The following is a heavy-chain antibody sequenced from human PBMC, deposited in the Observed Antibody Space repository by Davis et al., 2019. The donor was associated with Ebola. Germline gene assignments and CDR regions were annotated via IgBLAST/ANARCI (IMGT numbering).Heavy chain of an antibody. D-gene: IGHD2-8*02. V-gene: IGHV3-7*01. Sequence: PGGSLRLSCAASGFTSSNYWMAWVRQAPGKGLEWVANIKQDTSEKYYVDSVKGRFTISRDNARNSLFLQMNSLRAEDTAVYYCARDTGGILDYWGQGTLVTVSS. CDR2: IKQDTSEK. J-gene: IGHJ4*02. CDR1: GFTSSNYW. CDR3: ARDTGGILDY.